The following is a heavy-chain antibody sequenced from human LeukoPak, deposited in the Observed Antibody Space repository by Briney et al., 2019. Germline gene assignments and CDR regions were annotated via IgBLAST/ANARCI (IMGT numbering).Heavy chain of an antibody. V-gene: IGHV4-59*01. CDR2: IYYSVST. CDR3: ARGAAGYSYG. J-gene: IGHJ4*02. CDR1: CGSISSYY. D-gene: IGHD5-18*01. Sequence: SETLSLTCTVSCGSISSYYWGWIQHPPGKGLEWHGLIYYSVSTNYNPSLKSRFTISIDTSKNQFSLKLNSVTAADTAAYYCARGAAGYSYGWGQGTLVTVSS.